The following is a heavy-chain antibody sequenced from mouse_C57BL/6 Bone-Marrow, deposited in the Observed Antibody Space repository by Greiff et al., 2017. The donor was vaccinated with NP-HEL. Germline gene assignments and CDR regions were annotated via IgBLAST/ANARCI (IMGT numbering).Heavy chain of an antibody. CDR2: IDPETGGT. J-gene: IGHJ1*03. CDR1: GYTFTDYE. D-gene: IGHD1-1*01. V-gene: IGHV1-15*01. CDR3: TIIPTVVATKDWYFDV. Sequence: VKVVESGAELVRPGASVTLSCKASGYTFTDYEMHWVKQTPVHGLEWIGAIDPETGGTAYIQKFKGKAILTADKSSSTAYMELRSLTSEDSAVYYCTIIPTVVATKDWYFDVWGTGTTVTVSS.